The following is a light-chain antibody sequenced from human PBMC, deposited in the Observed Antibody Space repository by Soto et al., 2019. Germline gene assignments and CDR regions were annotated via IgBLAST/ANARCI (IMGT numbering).Light chain of an antibody. V-gene: IGKV3-11*01. CDR1: QRVSSD. Sequence: EIVLTQSPAILSMSPGERATLSCRASQRVSSDFVWYQQKPGQAPRLLIYDASNRATGVPARFSGSGSGTDFTLTISSLEPEDFAVYYCQQRRYWPVTFGQGTKVEIK. J-gene: IGKJ1*01. CDR3: QQRRYWPVT. CDR2: DAS.